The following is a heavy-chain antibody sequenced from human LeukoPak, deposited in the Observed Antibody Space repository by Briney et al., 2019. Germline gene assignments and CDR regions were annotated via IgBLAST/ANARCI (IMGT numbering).Heavy chain of an antibody. J-gene: IGHJ6*02. CDR3: ARVKILWFGELPYYYGLDV. Sequence: SQTLSLTCAISGDSVSSNSAAWNWIRQSPSRGLEWLGRTYYRSKWYYEYTVSVKSRITINPDTSKNQFSLQLNSVTPEDTAVYYCARVKILWFGELPYYYGLDVWGQGTTVTVSS. CDR2: TYYRSKWYY. CDR1: GDSVSSNSAA. D-gene: IGHD3-10*01. V-gene: IGHV6-1*01.